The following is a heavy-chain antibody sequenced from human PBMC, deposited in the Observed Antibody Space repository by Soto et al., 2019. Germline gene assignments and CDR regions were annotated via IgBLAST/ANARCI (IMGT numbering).Heavy chain of an antibody. CDR3: AKNRVETTRDKAPEF. CDR2: MNQDGSEK. CDR1: GFTFSSYW. V-gene: IGHV3-7*01. J-gene: IGHJ4*02. Sequence: EVQLVESGGGLVQPGGSLRLSCAASGFTFSSYWMSWFRQAPGKGLEWVANMNQDGSEKYYVDSMKGRFTISRDNARNSLYLQMNSLRVEDTAVYYCAKNRVETTRDKAPEFWGQGTVVIVSS. D-gene: IGHD1-7*01.